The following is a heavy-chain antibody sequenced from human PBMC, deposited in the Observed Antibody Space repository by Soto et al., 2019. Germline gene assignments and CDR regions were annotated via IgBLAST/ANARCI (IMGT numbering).Heavy chain of an antibody. D-gene: IGHD1-1*01. Sequence: GGSLRLSCAAFGFTISGKKLVAWGRQAPGKGLEWVSALYDLDGSFYAASVKGRFTTSSDSSKTTVYLQMNDLRPDDTAVYYCATWHEREHAYDVWGQGTTVTVSS. J-gene: IGHJ3*01. CDR3: ATWHEREHAYDV. V-gene: IGHV3-53*01. CDR1: GFTISGKK. CDR2: LYDLDGS.